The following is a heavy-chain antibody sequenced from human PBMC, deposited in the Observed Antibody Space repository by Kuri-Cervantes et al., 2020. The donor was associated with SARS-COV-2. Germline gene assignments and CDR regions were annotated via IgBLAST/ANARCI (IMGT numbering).Heavy chain of an antibody. J-gene: IGHJ5*02. CDR2: INPNGGSS. CDR3: AREPTGYSSTWYGFDP. V-gene: IGHV1-46*02. Sequence: ASVKVSCKASGYTFKNYYMHWVRQAPGQGLEWMGIINPNGGSSDYAQRFQGRVTMTRDTSTSTVYMELSSLRSDDTAVYYCAREPTGYSSTWYGFDPWGQGSLVTVSS. D-gene: IGHD6-13*01. CDR1: GYTFKNYY.